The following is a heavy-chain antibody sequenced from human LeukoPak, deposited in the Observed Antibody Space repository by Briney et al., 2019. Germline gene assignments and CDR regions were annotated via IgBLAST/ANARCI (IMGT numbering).Heavy chain of an antibody. Sequence: GGSLRLSCAASGFSFGSYALSWVRQAPGKGLEWVSVISGSGDNTHYTDPVKGRFTISRDNSKNTLYLQMDSLRAEDTAVYYCTSLSDAVESFGTRNYWGQGTLVTVSS. CDR1: GFSFGSYA. D-gene: IGHD6-13*01. CDR2: ISGSGDNT. CDR3: TSLSDAVESFGTRNY. V-gene: IGHV3-23*01. J-gene: IGHJ4*02.